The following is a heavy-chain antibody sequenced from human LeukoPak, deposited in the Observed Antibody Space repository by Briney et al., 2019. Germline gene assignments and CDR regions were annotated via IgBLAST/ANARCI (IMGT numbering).Heavy chain of an antibody. CDR2: ISYDGSNK. D-gene: IGHD3-10*01. CDR3: ASSKVRGVIIPVLDY. Sequence: GGSLRLSCTASGFTFSTYTMMWVRQAPGKGLQWVALISYDGSNKYYADSVKGRFTISRDNSKNTLYLQMNSLRPEDTAVYYCASSKVRGVIIPVLDYWGQGTLVTVSS. CDR1: GFTFSTYT. J-gene: IGHJ4*02. V-gene: IGHV3-30*04.